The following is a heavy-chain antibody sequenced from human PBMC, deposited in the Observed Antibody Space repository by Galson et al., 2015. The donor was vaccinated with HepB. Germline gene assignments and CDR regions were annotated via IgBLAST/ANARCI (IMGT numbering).Heavy chain of an antibody. Sequence: SLRLSCAASGFTFSGSAMHWVRQASGKGLEWVGRIRSKANSYATAYAASVKGRFTISRDDSKNTAYLQMNSLKTEDTAVYYCTRLGYCSSTSCYNDYWGQGTLVTVSS. CDR2: IRSKANSYAT. CDR1: GFTFSGSA. D-gene: IGHD2-2*02. J-gene: IGHJ4*02. V-gene: IGHV3-73*01. CDR3: TRLGYCSSTSCYNDY.